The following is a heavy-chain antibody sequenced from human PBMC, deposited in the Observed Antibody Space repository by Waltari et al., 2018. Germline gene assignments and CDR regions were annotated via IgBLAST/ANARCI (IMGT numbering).Heavy chain of an antibody. Sequence: QVQLVESGGGVVQPGRSLRLSCAASGFTFSSYGMHWVRQAPGKGLEWVAVIWYDGSNKYYADSVKGRFTISRDNSKNTLYLQMNSLRAEDTAVYYCAKATVTMGWYYFDYWGQGTLVTVSS. J-gene: IGHJ4*02. CDR1: GFTFSSYG. CDR3: AKATVTMGWYYFDY. CDR2: IWYDGSNK. D-gene: IGHD4-17*01. V-gene: IGHV3-33*06.